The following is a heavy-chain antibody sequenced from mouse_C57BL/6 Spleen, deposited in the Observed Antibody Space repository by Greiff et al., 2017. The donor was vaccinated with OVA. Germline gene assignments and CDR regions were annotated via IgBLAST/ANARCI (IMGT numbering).Heavy chain of an antibody. CDR3: ARRGDFFYYYGRNAMDY. CDR2: IYPSDSET. J-gene: IGHJ4*01. V-gene: IGHV1-61*01. CDR1: GYTFTSYW. D-gene: IGHD1-1*01. Sequence: VQLQQPGAELVRPGSSVKLSCKASGYTFTSYWMDWVKQRPGQGLEWIGNIYPSDSETHYNQKFKDKATLTVEKSSSTAYMQLSSLTSEDSAVYYCARRGDFFYYYGRNAMDYWGQGTSVTVSS.